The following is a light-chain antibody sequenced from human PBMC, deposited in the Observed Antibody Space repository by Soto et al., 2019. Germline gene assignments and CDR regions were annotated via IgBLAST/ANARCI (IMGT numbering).Light chain of an antibody. V-gene: IGKV1-5*03. J-gene: IGKJ1*01. CDR2: EAS. Sequence: DIQMTQSPSTLSASVGDRVTIPCRASQSISGSLAWYQQKPGKAPKLLIYEASNLKSGVPSRFSGSGSGTEYTLTISSLQPADSASYYCQQYNGYWTFGQGTRVEIK. CDR1: QSISGS. CDR3: QQYNGYWT.